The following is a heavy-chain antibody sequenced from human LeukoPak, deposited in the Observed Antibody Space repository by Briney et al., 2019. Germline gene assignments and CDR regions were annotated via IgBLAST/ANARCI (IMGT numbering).Heavy chain of an antibody. D-gene: IGHD3-3*01. V-gene: IGHV4-39*01. CDR3: QSRYLEWLLEY. CDR1: GGSINSNNYC. Sequence: TASETLSLTCTVSGGSINSNNYCWGWIRQPPGKGLEWIGSIYSSGSAYYNPSLKSRVTISVDTSKNQFSLRLSSVTAADTAVYYCQSRYLEWLLEYWGQGTLVTVSS. CDR2: IYSSGSA. J-gene: IGHJ4*02.